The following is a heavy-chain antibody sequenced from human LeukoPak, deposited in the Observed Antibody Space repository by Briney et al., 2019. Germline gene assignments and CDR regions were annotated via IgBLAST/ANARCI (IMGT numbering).Heavy chain of an antibody. CDR2: INPNSGGT. Sequence: ASVKVSCKASGYTFTGYYMHWVRQAPGQGLEWMGWINPNSGGTNYAQKFQGRVTITADESTSTAYMELSSLRSEDTAVYYCARDGIAVAEDWGQGTLVTVSS. CDR3: ARDGIAVAED. J-gene: IGHJ4*02. V-gene: IGHV1-2*02. D-gene: IGHD6-19*01. CDR1: GYTFTGYY.